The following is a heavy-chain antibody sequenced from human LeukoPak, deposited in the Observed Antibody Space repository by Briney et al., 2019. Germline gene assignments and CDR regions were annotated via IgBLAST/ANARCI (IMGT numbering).Heavy chain of an antibody. CDR1: GYTFTSYG. CDR2: ISAYNGNT. D-gene: IGHD6-19*01. CDR3: AREASGSDSSGWYSYWFDP. V-gene: IGHV1-18*01. Sequence: ASVKVSCKASGYTFTSYGISWVRQAPGQGLEWMGRISAYNGNTNYAQKLQGRVTMTTDTSTSTAYMELRSLRSDDTAVYYCAREASGSDSSGWYSYWFDPWGQGTLVTVSS. J-gene: IGHJ5*02.